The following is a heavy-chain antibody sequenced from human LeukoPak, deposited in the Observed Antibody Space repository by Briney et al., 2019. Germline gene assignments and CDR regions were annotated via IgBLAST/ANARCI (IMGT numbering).Heavy chain of an antibody. Sequence: GGSLRLSCAASGFTFSSYSMNWVRQAPGKGLEWVSSISSSSSYIYYADSVKGRFTNSRDNAKNSLYLQMNSLRAEDTAVYYCARGGYSGYDSDFDYWGQGTLVTVSS. CDR3: ARGGYSGYDSDFDY. J-gene: IGHJ4*02. V-gene: IGHV3-21*01. CDR1: GFTFSSYS. CDR2: ISSSSSYI. D-gene: IGHD5-12*01.